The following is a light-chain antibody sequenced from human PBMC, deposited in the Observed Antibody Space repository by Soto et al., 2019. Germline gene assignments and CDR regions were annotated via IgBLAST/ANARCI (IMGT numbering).Light chain of an antibody. Sequence: QSALTQPPSASGSPGQSVTISCTGTSSDVGGYNYVSWYQQHPGKAPKLMISEVSKRPSGVPDRFSGSKSGNTASLTVSGLQAEYEADYYCSSYAGSNNVVFGGGTKVTVL. J-gene: IGLJ2*01. CDR3: SSYAGSNNVV. V-gene: IGLV2-8*01. CDR1: SSDVGGYNY. CDR2: EVS.